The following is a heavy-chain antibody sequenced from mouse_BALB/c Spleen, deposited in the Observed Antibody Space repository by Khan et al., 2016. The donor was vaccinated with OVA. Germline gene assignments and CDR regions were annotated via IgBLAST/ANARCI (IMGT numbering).Heavy chain of an antibody. D-gene: IGHD4-1*01. CDR1: GFTFSAYG. J-gene: IGHJ3*01. V-gene: IGHV5-6*02. Sequence: DVKLEESGGDLVKPGGSLRLSCAASGFTFSAYGMSWVRQTPDKRLEWVATINSDGYYTYYPDTVKGRFTISRNNAENTLYLQMSSRKSEDTAIYYCASHLTGSFAYWGQGTLVTVSA. CDR3: ASHLTGSFAY. CDR2: INSDGYYT.